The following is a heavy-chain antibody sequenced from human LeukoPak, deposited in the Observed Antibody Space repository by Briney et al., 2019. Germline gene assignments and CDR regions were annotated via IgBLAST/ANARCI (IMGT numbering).Heavy chain of an antibody. CDR1: GFTFSDYY. V-gene: IGHV3-11*04. CDR3: ARVGVGATLWDAFDI. CDR2: ISSSSSYI. D-gene: IGHD1-26*01. J-gene: IGHJ3*02. Sequence: PGGSLRLSCAASGFTFSDYYMSWIRQAPGKGLEWVSSISSSSSYIYYADSVKGRFTISRDNAKNSLYLQMNSLRAEDTAVYYCARVGVGATLWDAFDIWGQGTMVTVSS.